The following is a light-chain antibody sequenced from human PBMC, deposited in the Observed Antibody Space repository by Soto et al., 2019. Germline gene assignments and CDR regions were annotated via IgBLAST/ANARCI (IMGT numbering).Light chain of an antibody. CDR3: QQRSNWPPIT. Sequence: EIVLTQSPATLSLSPGERATLSCRASQSVSSYLAWYQQKPGQAPRLLIYDASNRATGIPARFSGSGSGTDFTLTISSLEPEDSAVYCCQQRSNWPPITFGQGTRLAI. CDR1: QSVSSY. CDR2: DAS. V-gene: IGKV3-11*01. J-gene: IGKJ5*01.